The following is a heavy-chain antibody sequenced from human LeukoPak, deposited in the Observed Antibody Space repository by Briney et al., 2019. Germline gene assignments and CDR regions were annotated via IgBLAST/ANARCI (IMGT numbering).Heavy chain of an antibody. CDR1: GGSISSGGYY. J-gene: IGHJ3*02. CDR2: VYKSGGT. V-gene: IGHV4-61*08. CDR3: ARISLTMRDAFDI. D-gene: IGHD4/OR15-4a*01. Sequence: SQTLSLTCTVSGGSISSGGYYWSWIRQPPGKGLEWIGYVYKSGGTNYNPSLKGRVTISVDTSKNQFSLKLSSVTTADTAVYYCARISLTMRDAFDIWGQGTTVTVST.